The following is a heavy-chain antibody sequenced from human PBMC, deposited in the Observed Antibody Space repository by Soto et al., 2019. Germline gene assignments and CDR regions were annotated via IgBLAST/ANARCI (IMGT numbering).Heavy chain of an antibody. Sequence: SETLSLTCAVSSGSISSSNWWSWVRQPPGKGLEWIGEIYHSGSTNYNPSLKSRVTISVDKSKNQFSLKLSSVTAADTAVYYCARVGSDSNYGRSHYYYYYMDVWGKGTTVTVSS. D-gene: IGHD4-4*01. CDR2: IYHSGST. CDR1: SGSISSSNW. V-gene: IGHV4-4*02. CDR3: ARVGSDSNYGRSHYYYYYMDV. J-gene: IGHJ6*03.